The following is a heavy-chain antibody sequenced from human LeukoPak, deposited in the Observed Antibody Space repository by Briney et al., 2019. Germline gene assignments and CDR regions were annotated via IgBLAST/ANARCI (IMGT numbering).Heavy chain of an antibody. CDR3: AHFRGGAFDF. Sequence: SGTLSLTCTASGDSISSTSYFWGWIRQPPGKGLEWIATIYYSGTTYYNPSLKSRVTISVDTSKNQFSLKLSSVSASGTAVYYCAHFRGGAFDFWGQGTMVTVSA. CDR2: IYYSGTT. J-gene: IGHJ3*01. V-gene: IGHV4-39*01. D-gene: IGHD3-16*01. CDR1: GDSISSTSYF.